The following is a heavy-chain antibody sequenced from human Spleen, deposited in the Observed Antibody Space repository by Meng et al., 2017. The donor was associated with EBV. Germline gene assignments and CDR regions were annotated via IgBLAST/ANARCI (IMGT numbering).Heavy chain of an antibody. V-gene: IGHV4-30-4*01. CDR3: AGGYDFMVETTGEFDY. CDR2: IYYTGRT. J-gene: IGHJ4*02. D-gene: IGHD5-12*01. CDR1: VASLSRGGYY. Sequence: QVQLTDSGPGLVKPSQTLSLPCTVSVASLSRGGYYWSWIRQTPGKGLDYIGFIYYTGRTYYNPSLKSRVAISLDTSKNQFALKLTSVTAADTAVYYCAGGYDFMVETTGEFDYWGQGTLVTVSS.